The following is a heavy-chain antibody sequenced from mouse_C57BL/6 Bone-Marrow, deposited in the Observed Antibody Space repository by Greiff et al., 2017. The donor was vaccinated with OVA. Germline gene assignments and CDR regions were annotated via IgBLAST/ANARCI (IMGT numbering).Heavy chain of an antibody. V-gene: IGHV1-82*01. J-gene: IGHJ4*01. Sequence: QVQLQQSGPELVKPGASVKISCKASGYAFSSSWMNWVKQRPGTGLEWIGRIYPGDGDTNYNGKFKGKATLTADKSSSTAYMQLSSLTSEDSAVYFCATAQATSYAMDYWGQGTSVTVSS. CDR1: GYAFSSSW. CDR2: IYPGDGDT. D-gene: IGHD3-2*02. CDR3: ATAQATSYAMDY.